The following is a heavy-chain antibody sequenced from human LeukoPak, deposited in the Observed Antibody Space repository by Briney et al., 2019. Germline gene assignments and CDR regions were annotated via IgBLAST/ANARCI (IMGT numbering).Heavy chain of an antibody. D-gene: IGHD3-10*01. CDR2: INHSGST. CDR1: GGSFSGYY. J-gene: IGHJ6*03. CDR3: ARGRGNYGSGSYYYYYYYMDV. Sequence: PSETLSLTCAVYGGSFSGYYWSWIRQPPGKGLEWIGEINHSGSTNYNPSLKSRVTISVDTSKNQFSLKLSSVTAADPAVYYCARGRGNYGSGSYYYYYYYMDVWGKGTTVTVSS. V-gene: IGHV4-34*01.